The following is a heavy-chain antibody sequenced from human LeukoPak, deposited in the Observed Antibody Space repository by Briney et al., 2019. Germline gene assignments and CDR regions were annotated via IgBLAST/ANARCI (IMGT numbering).Heavy chain of an antibody. J-gene: IGHJ6*03. CDR2: IYYSGST. V-gene: IGHV4-39*02. Sequence: PSETLSLTCTVSGGSISSSSYYWGWIRQPPGKGLEWIGSIYYSGSTYYNPSLKSRVTISVDTSKNHFSLKLSSVTAADTAVYYCARGRGVRSRYYYYYMDVWGKGTTVTISS. CDR1: GGSISSSSYY. D-gene: IGHD3-10*01. CDR3: ARGRGVRSRYYYYYMDV.